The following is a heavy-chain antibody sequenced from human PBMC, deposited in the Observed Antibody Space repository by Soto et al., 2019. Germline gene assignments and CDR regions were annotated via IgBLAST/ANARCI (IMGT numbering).Heavy chain of an antibody. J-gene: IGHJ5*02. CDR3: AREASRDGYREHFDP. D-gene: IGHD5-12*01. CDR2: IYYSGST. CDR1: GGSISSSSYY. Sequence: SETLSLTCTVSGGSISSSSYYWGWIRQPPGKGLEWIGSIYYSGSTYYNPSLKSRVTISVDTSKNQFSLKLSSVTAADTAVYYCAREASRDGYREHFDPWGQGTLVTVSS. V-gene: IGHV4-39*02.